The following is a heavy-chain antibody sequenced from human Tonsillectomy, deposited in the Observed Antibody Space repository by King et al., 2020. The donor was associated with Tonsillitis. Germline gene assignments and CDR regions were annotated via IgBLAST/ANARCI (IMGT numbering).Heavy chain of an antibody. Sequence: VQLVESGGGLVQPGRSLRLSCAASGFTFDNFAMHWVRQAPGKGLEGVSGISWNSDSIGYADSVKGRVTISRDNAKNSLYLQMNSLRPEDTALYYCVKDENLAYWGQGTLVTVSS. CDR3: VKDENLAY. D-gene: IGHD2/OR15-2a*01. J-gene: IGHJ1*01. CDR1: GFTFDNFA. CDR2: ISWNSDSI. V-gene: IGHV3-9*01.